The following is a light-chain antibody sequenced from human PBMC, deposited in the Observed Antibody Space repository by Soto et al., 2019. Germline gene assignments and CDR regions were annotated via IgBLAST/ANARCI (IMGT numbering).Light chain of an antibody. CDR2: EVT. Sequence: QSALTQPASVSGSPGQSITISCTGGSSDIGGYNYVSWFQQHPGKAPKLMIYEVTKRPSGVSNRFSGSKSGSTASLTISGLQAEDEADYYCISYTSSNTLVFGTGTKLTVL. V-gene: IGLV2-14*01. J-gene: IGLJ1*01. CDR3: ISYTSSNTLV. CDR1: SSDIGGYNY.